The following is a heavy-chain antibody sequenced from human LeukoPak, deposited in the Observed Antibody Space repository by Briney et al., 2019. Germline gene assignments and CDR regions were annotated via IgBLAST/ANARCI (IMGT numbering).Heavy chain of an antibody. J-gene: IGHJ3*02. CDR1: GGSISSNC. CDR2: IYYSGNT. V-gene: IGHV4-59*01. CDR3: ARVGYDILTGYYKLNAFDI. Sequence: PAETLSLTCTVSGGSISSNCWSWIRQPPGKGLEWIGYIYYSGNTDYSPSLKSRVTISVDTSKKQFSLKLRSVTAADTAVYYCARVGYDILTGYYKLNAFDIWGQGTMVTVSS. D-gene: IGHD3-9*01.